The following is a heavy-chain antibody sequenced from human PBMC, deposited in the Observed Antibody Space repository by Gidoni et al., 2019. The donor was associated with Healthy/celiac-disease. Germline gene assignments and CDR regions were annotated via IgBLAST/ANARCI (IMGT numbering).Heavy chain of an antibody. V-gene: IGHV4-34*01. Sequence: QVQLQQWGAGLLKPSETLSLTCAVYGGSFSGYYWSWIRQPPGKGLEWIGEINHSGSTNYNPSLKSRVTISVDTSKNQFSLKLSSVTAADTAVYYCARGGRIVLMVYAIGKRYYGMDVWGQGTTAPSP. CDR1: GGSFSGYY. D-gene: IGHD2-8*01. CDR2: INHSGST. J-gene: IGHJ6*02. CDR3: ARGGRIVLMVYAIGKRYYGMDV.